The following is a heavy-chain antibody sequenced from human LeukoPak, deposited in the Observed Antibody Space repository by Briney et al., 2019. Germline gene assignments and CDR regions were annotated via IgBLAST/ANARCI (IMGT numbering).Heavy chain of an antibody. Sequence: SETLSLTCTGSGGSISSYYWSWIRQPPGKGLEWIGYIYYSGSTNYNPSLKSRVTISVDTSKNQFSLKLSPVTAADTAVYYCARVDTAMVTDYWGQGTLVTVSS. D-gene: IGHD5-18*01. CDR2: IYYSGST. V-gene: IGHV4-59*01. CDR1: GGSISSYY. J-gene: IGHJ4*02. CDR3: ARVDTAMVTDY.